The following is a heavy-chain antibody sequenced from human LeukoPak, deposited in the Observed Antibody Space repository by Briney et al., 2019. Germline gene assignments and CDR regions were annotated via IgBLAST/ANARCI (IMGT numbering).Heavy chain of an antibody. V-gene: IGHV3-74*01. D-gene: IGHD2-21*01. CDR1: GFTFSSYW. J-gene: IGHJ4*02. Sequence: GSLRLSCAASGFTFSSYWMHWVRQAPGKGLVWVSRINTDGSSTSYADSVKGRFTISRDNAKNTLYLQMNSLRAEDTAVYYCARALCGGDCPDFDYWGQGTLVTVSS. CDR2: INTDGSST. CDR3: ARALCGGDCPDFDY.